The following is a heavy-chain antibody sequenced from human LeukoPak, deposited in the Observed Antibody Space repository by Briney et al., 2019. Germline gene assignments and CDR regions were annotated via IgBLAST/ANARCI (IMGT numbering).Heavy chain of an antibody. Sequence: PSETLSLTCTVSGGSISSYYWNWIRQPPGKGLEWIGYIYYSGSTNYNPSLKSRVTISVDTSKNQFSLKLSSLTAADTAVYYCARQSGYAVNNAFDIWGQGTMVTVSS. V-gene: IGHV4-59*08. J-gene: IGHJ3*02. CDR2: IYYSGST. CDR3: ARQSGYAVNNAFDI. CDR1: GGSISSYY. D-gene: IGHD5-12*01.